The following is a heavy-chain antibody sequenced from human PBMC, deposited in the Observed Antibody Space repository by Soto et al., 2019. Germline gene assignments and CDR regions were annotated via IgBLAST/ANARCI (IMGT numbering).Heavy chain of an antibody. J-gene: IGHJ5*02. CDR2: IYYSGST. CDR1: GGSISSYY. D-gene: IGHD3-10*01. CDR3: ARHGRVRSGYNWFDP. Sequence: PSETLSLTCTVSGGSISSYYWSWIRQPPGKGLEWIGYIYYSGSTNYNPSLKSRVTISVDTSKNQFSLKLSSVTAADTAVYYCARHGRVRSGYNWFDPWGQGTLVTVS. V-gene: IGHV4-59*08.